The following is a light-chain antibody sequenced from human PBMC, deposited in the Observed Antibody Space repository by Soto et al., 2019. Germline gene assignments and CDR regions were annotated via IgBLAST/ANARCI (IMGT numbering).Light chain of an antibody. CDR2: DVS. Sequence: EIVMTQSPVTLSVSPGERATLSCRASQSVRFNFAWYQQKPGQAPSLLIYDVSTRATGIPARFSGSGSGTEFTLTISSLQSEDFAVYYCQQYNSWPHTFGQGTKLEIK. V-gene: IGKV3-15*01. CDR3: QQYNSWPHT. J-gene: IGKJ2*01. CDR1: QSVRFN.